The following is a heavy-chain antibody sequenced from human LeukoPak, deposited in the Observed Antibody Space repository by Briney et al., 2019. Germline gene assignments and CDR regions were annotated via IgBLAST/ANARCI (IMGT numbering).Heavy chain of an antibody. V-gene: IGHV4-39*01. CDR3: ASRVYGLGSFNY. J-gene: IGHJ4*01. CDR2: VYNSGTT. CDR1: GDSISSTSYY. D-gene: IGHD3-10*01. Sequence: PSETLSLTCTVSGDSISSTSYYWDWIRQPPGKGLEWIGSVYNSGTTYYNPSLKSRVTISVDTSKNQFSLKVSSVTAADTAVYYCASRVYGLGSFNYWGQGTLVTVSS.